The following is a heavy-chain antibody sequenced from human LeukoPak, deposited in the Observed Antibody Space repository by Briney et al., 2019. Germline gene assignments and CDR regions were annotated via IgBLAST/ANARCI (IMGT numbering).Heavy chain of an antibody. Sequence: PGGSLRLSCAASGVTFSIYWMHWVRQTPGKGLMWVSRINTDGSTTNYADSVKGRFTISRDYAKNTVYLQMNGLRAEDTAVYYCARGAARAYYMDVWGKGTTVTVSS. V-gene: IGHV3-74*01. CDR1: GVTFSIYW. CDR2: INTDGSTT. J-gene: IGHJ6*03. CDR3: ARGAARAYYMDV. D-gene: IGHD6-6*01.